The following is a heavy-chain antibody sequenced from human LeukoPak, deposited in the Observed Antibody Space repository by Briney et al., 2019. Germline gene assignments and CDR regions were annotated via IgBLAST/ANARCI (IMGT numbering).Heavy chain of an antibody. CDR1: GFTFSSYS. Sequence: TGGSLRLSCAASGFTFSSYSMNWVRQAPGKGLEWVSSISGSSSYIYYADSVKGRFTISRDNAKNSLYLQMNSLRAEDTAVYYCARGAVVVVAATPSWFDPWGQGTLVTVSS. V-gene: IGHV3-21*01. J-gene: IGHJ5*02. CDR2: ISGSSSYI. D-gene: IGHD2-15*01. CDR3: ARGAVVVVAATPSWFDP.